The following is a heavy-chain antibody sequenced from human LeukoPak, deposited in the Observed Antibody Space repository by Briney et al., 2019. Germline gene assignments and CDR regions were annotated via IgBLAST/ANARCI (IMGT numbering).Heavy chain of an antibody. D-gene: IGHD3-3*01. J-gene: IGHJ3*02. V-gene: IGHV3-21*01. CDR2: IDTDGTYI. CDR3: ARDESLGDLWSGYFDALDI. CDR1: GFTLSSYA. Sequence: GGSLRLSCAASGFTLSSYAMSCVRQAPGKGLEWVSSIDTDGTYIHYADSVKGRFTISRDNAKNSLYLQMNSLRAEDTAVYYCARDESLGDLWSGYFDALDIWGQGTMVTVSS.